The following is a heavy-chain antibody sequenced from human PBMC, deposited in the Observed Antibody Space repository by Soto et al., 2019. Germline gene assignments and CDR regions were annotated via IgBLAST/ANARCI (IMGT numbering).Heavy chain of an antibody. V-gene: IGHV3-30-3*01. Sequence: PGGSLRLSCAASGFTFSGFTMHCVRQAPGKGLEWLAVISYGGGNEHYADSVKGRFTISRDNSRNTLYLQMNSLRVEDTAVYYCAREPYDGYNDNTFDYWGQGTLVNVSS. D-gene: IGHD3-16*01. CDR2: ISYGGGNE. CDR1: GFTFSGFT. CDR3: AREPYDGYNDNTFDY. J-gene: IGHJ4*02.